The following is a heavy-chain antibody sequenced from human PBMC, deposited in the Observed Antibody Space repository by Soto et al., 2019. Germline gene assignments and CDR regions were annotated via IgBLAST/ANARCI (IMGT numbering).Heavy chain of an antibody. Sequence: SETLSLTCTVSGGSISSYYWSWIRQPPGKGLEWIGYIYYSGSTNYNPSLKSRVTISVDTSKNQFSLKLSSVTAADTAVYYGARVVPAASYFDYWGQGTLVTVSS. CDR3: ARVVPAASYFDY. CDR2: IYYSGST. D-gene: IGHD2-2*01. J-gene: IGHJ4*02. CDR1: GGSISSYY. V-gene: IGHV4-59*01.